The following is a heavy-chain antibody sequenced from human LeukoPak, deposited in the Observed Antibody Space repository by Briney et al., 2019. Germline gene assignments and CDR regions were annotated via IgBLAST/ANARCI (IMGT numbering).Heavy chain of an antibody. J-gene: IGHJ4*02. CDR3: AREGLGYGSGSYNIDY. D-gene: IGHD3-10*01. V-gene: IGHV4-31*03. Sequence: PSGTLSLTCTVSGGSISSGGYYWSWIRQHPGKGLEWIGYIYYSGSTYYNPSLKSRVTISVDTSKNQFSLKLSSVTAADTAVYYCAREGLGYGSGSYNIDYWGQGTLVTVSS. CDR1: GGSISSGGYY. CDR2: IYYSGST.